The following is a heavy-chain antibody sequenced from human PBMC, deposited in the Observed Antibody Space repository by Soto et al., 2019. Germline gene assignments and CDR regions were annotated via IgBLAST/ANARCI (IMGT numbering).Heavy chain of an antibody. J-gene: IGHJ5*02. CDR2: ISSSGSTI. Sequence: EVQLVESGGGFVQPGGSLRLSCAASGFTFSSYEMNWVRQAPGKGLEWVSYISSSGSTIYYADSVKGRFTISRDNAKNSLYLQMNSLRAEDTAVYYCARNPPDSSGWGGINWFDPWGQGTLVTVSS. CDR1: GFTFSSYE. CDR3: ARNPPDSSGWGGINWFDP. V-gene: IGHV3-48*03. D-gene: IGHD6-19*01.